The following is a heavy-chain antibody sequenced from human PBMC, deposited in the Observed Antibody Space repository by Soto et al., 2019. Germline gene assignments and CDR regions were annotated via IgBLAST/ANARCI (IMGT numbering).Heavy chain of an antibody. CDR2: ISSSSSYI. D-gene: IGHD5-12*01. CDR1: GFTFSSYS. J-gene: IGHJ6*03. V-gene: IGHV3-21*01. Sequence: GESLKISCAASGFTFSSYSMNWVRQAPGKGLEWVSSISSSSSYIYYADSVKGRFTISRDNAKNSLYLQMNSLRAEDTAVYYCARVPTIVRRAYYMDVWGKGTTVTVSS. CDR3: ARVPTIVRRAYYMDV.